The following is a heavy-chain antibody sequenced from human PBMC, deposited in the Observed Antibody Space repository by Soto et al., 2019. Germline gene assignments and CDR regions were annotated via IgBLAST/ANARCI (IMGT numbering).Heavy chain of an antibody. CDR3: AREGGGSSSWPYYYYYGMDV. CDR2: INWNGGST. D-gene: IGHD6-13*01. Sequence: PGGSLRLSCAASGFTFDDYGMSWVRQAPGKGLEWVSGINWNGGSTGYADSVKGRFTISRDNAKNSLYLQMNSLRAEDTALYYCAREGGGSSSWPYYYYYGMDVWGQGTTVTVSS. J-gene: IGHJ6*02. V-gene: IGHV3-20*04. CDR1: GFTFDDYG.